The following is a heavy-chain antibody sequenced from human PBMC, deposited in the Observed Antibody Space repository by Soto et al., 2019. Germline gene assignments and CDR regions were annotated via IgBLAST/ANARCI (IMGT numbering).Heavy chain of an antibody. CDR2: ISAYNGNT. J-gene: IGHJ4*02. CDR1: GYTFSSYH. Sequence: QLVQSGAEVKKPGASVKVSCKASGYTFSSYHITWVRQAPGQELEWMGWISAYNGNTNYAQNLQGRVTMTTDPSTSTAYMELRSLRSDDTAVYYCARDLPPVDYWGQGTLVTVSS. V-gene: IGHV1-18*01. CDR3: ARDLPPVDY.